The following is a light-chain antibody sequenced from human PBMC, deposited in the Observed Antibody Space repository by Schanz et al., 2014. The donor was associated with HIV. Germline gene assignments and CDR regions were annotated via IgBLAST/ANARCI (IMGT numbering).Light chain of an antibody. Sequence: QSVLTQPPSASGTPGQRVTISCSGSRSNIGSRTVDWYYQLPGTAPKLLIYRNNQRPSGVPDRFSGSKSGTSASLAISGLRSEDEADYYCAAWDDSLNGRVFGGGTKLTVL. V-gene: IGLV1-44*01. CDR3: AAWDDSLNGRV. J-gene: IGLJ2*01. CDR2: RNN. CDR1: RSNIGSRT.